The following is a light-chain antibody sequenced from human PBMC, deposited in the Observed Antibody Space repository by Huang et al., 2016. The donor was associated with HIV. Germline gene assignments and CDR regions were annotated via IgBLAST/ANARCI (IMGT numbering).Light chain of an antibody. Sequence: DIQMTQFPSTLSASVGDRVTITCRDSQSISSWLAWYQQKPGKAHKLLIYKASSLEIGVPSRFSGSGSGTQFTLTISSLQPDDFATYYCQQYNSYSPWTFGQGTKVEIK. J-gene: IGKJ1*01. CDR2: KAS. V-gene: IGKV1-5*03. CDR3: QQYNSYSPWT. CDR1: QSISSW.